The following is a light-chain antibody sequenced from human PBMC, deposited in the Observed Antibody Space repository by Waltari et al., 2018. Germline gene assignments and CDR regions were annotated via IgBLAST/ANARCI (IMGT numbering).Light chain of an antibody. CDR3: QQYYTAPRT. V-gene: IGKV4-1*01. CDR2: WAS. J-gene: IGKJ1*01. CDR1: QSVLYSSNSKNY. Sequence: DIVMTQSPDSLAVSLGERPTISCTSSQSVLYSSNSKNYLAWFQQKPGQPPKLLLYWASTRESGVPDRFSGSGSGTDFTLTISSLQAEDVAVYYCQQYYTAPRTFGQGTKVEI.